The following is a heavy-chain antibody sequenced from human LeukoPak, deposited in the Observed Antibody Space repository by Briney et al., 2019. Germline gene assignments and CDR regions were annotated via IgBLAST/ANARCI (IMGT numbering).Heavy chain of an antibody. D-gene: IGHD4-23*01. J-gene: IGHJ6*02. V-gene: IGHV4-39*01. CDR1: GGSISSSSYY. CDR2: IYYSGST. CDR3: ARLLYAGVTDDGMGV. Sequence: SETLSLTCTVSGGSISSSSYYWGWIRQPPGKGLEWIGSIYYSGSTYYNPSLKSRVTISVDTSKNQFSLKLSSVTAADTAVYYCARLLYAGVTDDGMGVWGQGTTVTVSS.